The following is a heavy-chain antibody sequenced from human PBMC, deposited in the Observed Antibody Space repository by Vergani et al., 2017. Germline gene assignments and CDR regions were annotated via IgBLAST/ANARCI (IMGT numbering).Heavy chain of an antibody. CDR2: IQYDGSDI. V-gene: IGHV3-30*02. CDR3: VKSTTGDQDDSTDYLDY. Sequence: QVQLVESGGGVVQPGGSLRLSCVASGFSVSNSGMHWVRQTPGKGLEWVAFIQYDGSDIFYADFVEGRFTISRDNAKNSLSLEMKSLRPEDAALYYCVKSTTGDQDDSTDYLDYWGQGTLVTVSS. D-gene: IGHD3-22*01. CDR1: GFSVSNSG. J-gene: IGHJ4*02.